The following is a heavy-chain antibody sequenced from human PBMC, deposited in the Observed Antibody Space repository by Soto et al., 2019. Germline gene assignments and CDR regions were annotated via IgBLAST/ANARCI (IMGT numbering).Heavy chain of an antibody. V-gene: IGHV3-33*01. CDR1: GFTFSSYG. J-gene: IGHJ6*03. D-gene: IGHD2-8*01. CDR2: IWCDGSNK. CDR3: AREIPNPPYYYYYMDV. Sequence: PGGSLRLSCAASGFTFSSYGMHWVRQAPGKGLEWVAVIWCDGSNKYYADSVKGRFTISRDNSKNTLYLQMNSLRAEDTAVYYCAREIPNPPYYYYYMDVWGKGTTVTVSS.